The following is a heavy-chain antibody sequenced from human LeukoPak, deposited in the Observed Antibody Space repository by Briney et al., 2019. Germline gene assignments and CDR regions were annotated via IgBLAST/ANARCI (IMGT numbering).Heavy chain of an antibody. CDR1: GFNFSAYD. CDR2: ISGSGGTT. D-gene: IGHD3-22*01. J-gene: IGHJ4*02. CDR3: AKSPLDTSLTIYFDY. V-gene: IGHV3-23*01. Sequence: GGSLRISCAASGFNFSAYDLTWVRQAPGKGLEWVATISGSGGTTWYMDSVKGRFTISRDNSKNRLYLQMNSLRAEDTAIYYRAKSPLDTSLTIYFDYWGQGTLVTVSS.